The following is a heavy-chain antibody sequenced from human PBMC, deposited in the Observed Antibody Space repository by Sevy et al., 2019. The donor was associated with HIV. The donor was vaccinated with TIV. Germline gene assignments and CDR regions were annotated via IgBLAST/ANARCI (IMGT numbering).Heavy chain of an antibody. J-gene: IGHJ4*02. CDR3: ARGKSGYGYGLDY. D-gene: IGHD5-18*01. Sequence: GGSLRLSCAASGFPVSSNYMSWVRQAPGKGLEWVSVIYSDGSTYHENSVKGRFTISRDNSKNTLYLQMNSLRVEDTAVDYCARGKSGYGYGLDYWGQGTLVTVSS. CDR2: IYSDGST. V-gene: IGHV3-66*01. CDR1: GFPVSSNY.